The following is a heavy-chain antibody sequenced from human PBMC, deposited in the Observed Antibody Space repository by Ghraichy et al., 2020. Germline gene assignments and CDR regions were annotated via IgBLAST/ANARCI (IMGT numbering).Heavy chain of an antibody. V-gene: IGHV3-33*01. Sequence: GESLNISCAVSGFTFSAYGMHWVRQAPGKGLEWVALIWYDGSNEYYADSVKGRFAISRDNSKNTLYLQMNSLRAEDTAVYYCARDAHDIILYLDYWGQGTLVTVSS. CDR3: ARDAHDIILYLDY. J-gene: IGHJ4*02. CDR2: IWYDGSNE. CDR1: GFTFSAYG. D-gene: IGHD3-9*01.